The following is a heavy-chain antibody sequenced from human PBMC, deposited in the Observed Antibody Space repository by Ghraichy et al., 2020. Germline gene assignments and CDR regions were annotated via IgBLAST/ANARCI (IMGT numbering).Heavy chain of an antibody. D-gene: IGHD5-18*01. J-gene: IGHJ6*02. CDR3: ARRGRGYSLYFYGLDI. CDR1: GGSIRSYY. CDR2: VYYNGNT. V-gene: IGHV4-59*08. Sequence: SETLSLTCTVSGGSIRSYYWSWIRHPPGKGLEWIGYVYYNGNTAYSPSLKSRATISVDTSKNQFSLRLTSVTAADTAVYYCARRGRGYSLYFYGLDIWGQGTTLTVSS.